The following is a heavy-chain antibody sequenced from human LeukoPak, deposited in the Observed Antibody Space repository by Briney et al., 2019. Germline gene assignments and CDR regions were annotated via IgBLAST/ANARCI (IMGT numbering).Heavy chain of an antibody. V-gene: IGHV4-39*01. J-gene: IGHJ5*02. D-gene: IGHD2-2*01. CDR3: ARLGYCSSTSCFNWFDP. Sequence: PSETLSLTCTVSGGSVSSSGYYRGWIRQPPGKGLEWIGSIYYSGSTYYNPSLKSRVTISVDTSKNQFSLKLSSVTAADTAVYYCARLGYCSSTSCFNWFDPWGQGTLVTVSS. CDR1: GGSVSSSGYY. CDR2: IYYSGST.